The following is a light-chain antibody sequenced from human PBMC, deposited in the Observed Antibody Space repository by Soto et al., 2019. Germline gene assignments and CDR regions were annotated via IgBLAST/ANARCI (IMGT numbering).Light chain of an antibody. Sequence: DIQMTQSPSTLSASVGDTVTITCRASQSISSWLAWYQQKPSQAPKLLIFRASNLDTGVPSRFSGSGSGTEFTLTISSLQPDDLATYFCQQYSSYPLNFGGGTKVEIK. CDR2: RAS. CDR3: QQYSSYPLN. J-gene: IGKJ4*01. V-gene: IGKV1-5*03. CDR1: QSISSW.